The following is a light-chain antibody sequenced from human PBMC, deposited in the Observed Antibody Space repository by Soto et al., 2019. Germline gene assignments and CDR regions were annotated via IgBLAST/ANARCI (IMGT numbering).Light chain of an antibody. V-gene: IGKV3-15*01. CDR2: GAS. Sequence: EFVLTQSPATLSVSPGERATLSCRASQSVSSNLAWYQQKPGQAPRLLIYGASTRATGIPARFSGSGSGTEFTLTISNLQSEDFAVYYCQQYNNWPPLTFGGGTKVDI. J-gene: IGKJ4*01. CDR3: QQYNNWPPLT. CDR1: QSVSSN.